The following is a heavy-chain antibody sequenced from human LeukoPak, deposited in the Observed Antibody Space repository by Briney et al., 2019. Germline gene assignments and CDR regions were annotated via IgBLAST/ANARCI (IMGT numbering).Heavy chain of an antibody. D-gene: IGHD2/OR15-2a*01. CDR2: ISGSGGDT. CDR3: RYFLPHFDY. J-gene: IGHJ4*02. V-gene: IGHV3-23*01. Sequence: PGGSLRLSCAASGFTFSNYAMSWVRQAPGKGLEWVSAISGSGGDTYYADSVKGRFTISRDNSKNTLYLQMNSLRAEDTAVYYCRYFLPHFDYWGQGTLVTVSS. CDR1: GFTFSNYA.